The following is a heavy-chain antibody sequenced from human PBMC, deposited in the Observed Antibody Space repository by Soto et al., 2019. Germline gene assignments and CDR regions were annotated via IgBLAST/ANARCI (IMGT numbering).Heavy chain of an antibody. CDR3: ASDPNVRGVRRRSIDV. D-gene: IGHD3-10*01. Sequence: PGGSLRLSCAASGFTFSSYAMHWVRQAPGKGLEWVAVISYDGSNKYYADSVKGRFTISRDNSKNTLYLQMNSLRAEDTAVYYCASDPNVRGVRRRSIDVWGQGTTVTVSS. CDR2: ISYDGSNK. V-gene: IGHV3-30-3*01. CDR1: GFTFSSYA. J-gene: IGHJ6*02.